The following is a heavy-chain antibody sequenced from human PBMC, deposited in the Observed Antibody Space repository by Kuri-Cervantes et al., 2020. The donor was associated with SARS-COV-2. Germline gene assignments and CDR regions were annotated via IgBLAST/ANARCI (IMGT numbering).Heavy chain of an antibody. J-gene: IGHJ4*02. CDR1: GGSISSGGYY. Sequence: SETLSLTCTVSGGSISSGGYYWSWIRQPPGKGLEWIGYIYHSGSTYYNPSLKSRVTISVDRSKNQFSLKLSSVTAADTAVYYCARVIAAAGREGYWGQGTLVTVSS. V-gene: IGHV4-30-2*01. CDR3: ARVIAAAGREGY. D-gene: IGHD6-13*01. CDR2: IYHSGST.